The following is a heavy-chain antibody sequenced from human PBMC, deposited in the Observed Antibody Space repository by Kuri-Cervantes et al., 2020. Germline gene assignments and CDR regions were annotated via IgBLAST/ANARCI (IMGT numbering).Heavy chain of an antibody. CDR1: GGSISLYY. CDR3: ARDQGLGAFDI. Sequence: ESLKISCTVSGGSISLYYWSWIRQPAGKGLEWIGRIYTSGSTNYNPSLKSRVTISVDKSKNQFSLKLSSVTAADTAVYYCARDQGLGAFDIWGQGTMVTVSS. D-gene: IGHD3-22*01. V-gene: IGHV4-4*07. J-gene: IGHJ3*02. CDR2: IYTSGST.